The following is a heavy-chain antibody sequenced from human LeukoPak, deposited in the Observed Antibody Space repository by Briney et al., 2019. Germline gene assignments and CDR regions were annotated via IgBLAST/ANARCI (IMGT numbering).Heavy chain of an antibody. J-gene: IGHJ5*02. CDR2: INSDSGFT. CDR1: GYTFTGYY. V-gene: IGHV1-2*02. D-gene: IGHD3-9*01. CDR3: ARNFDMKGFDP. Sequence: GASVKVSCKDSGYTFTGYYMHWVRQAPGQGLEWMGWINSDSGFTKYAQKFQGRVTMTRDTSITTVYMDLTRLTSDDTAVYYCARNFDMKGFDPWGQGTLVTVSS.